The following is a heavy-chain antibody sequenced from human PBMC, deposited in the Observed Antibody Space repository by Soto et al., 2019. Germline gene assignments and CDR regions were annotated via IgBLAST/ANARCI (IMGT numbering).Heavy chain of an antibody. CDR1: GFIFSTYA. V-gene: IGHV3-30*18. CDR2: VSYDGSFK. Sequence: QAQLVESGGGVVQPGRSLRLSCAASGFIFSTYAMHWVRQAPGKGLEWVAVVSYDGSFKFYGDSVKGRVTISRDNSKKTLNLQVNSLKPEDTGVYYCAKSRSYNFWGGYSPLREVYGLDVWGQGTTVTVSS. CDR3: AKSRSYNFWGGYSPLREVYGLDV. D-gene: IGHD3-3*01. J-gene: IGHJ6*02.